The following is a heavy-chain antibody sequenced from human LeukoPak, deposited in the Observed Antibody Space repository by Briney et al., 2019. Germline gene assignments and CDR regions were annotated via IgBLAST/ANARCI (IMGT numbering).Heavy chain of an antibody. CDR1: GITFSCYS. Sequence: GGSLILCCAASGITFSCYSMHWVRKAPGKGLEWVSFISTNSIYIYYAASVKGRFTIPRDNAKSSLYLQINSLRAEDTAVYYCARAVWDSSGYYYDYWGQGTLVTVSS. CDR3: ARAVWDSSGYYYDY. CDR2: ISTNSIYI. J-gene: IGHJ4*02. D-gene: IGHD3-22*01. V-gene: IGHV3-21*01.